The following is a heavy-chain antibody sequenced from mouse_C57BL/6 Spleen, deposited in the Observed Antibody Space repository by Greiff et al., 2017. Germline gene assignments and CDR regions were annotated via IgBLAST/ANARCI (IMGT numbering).Heavy chain of an antibody. V-gene: IGHV1-80*01. J-gene: IGHJ3*01. CDR1: GYAFRSYW. D-gene: IGHD2-4*01. CDR2: IYPGDGDT. CDR3: ARGDDYAWFAY. Sequence: VQLQQSGAELVKPGASVKISCKASGYAFRSYWMNWVKQRPGKGLEWIGQIYPGDGDTNYNGKFKGKATLTADKSSSTAYMQLSSLTSEDSAVYFCARGDDYAWFAYWGQGTLVTVSA.